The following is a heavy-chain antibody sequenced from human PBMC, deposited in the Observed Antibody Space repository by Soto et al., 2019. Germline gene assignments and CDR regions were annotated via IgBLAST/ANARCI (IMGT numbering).Heavy chain of an antibody. CDR2: ISAYNGNT. V-gene: IGHV1-18*01. Sequence: ASVKVSCKASGYTFTSYGISWVRQAPGQGLEWMGWISAYNGNTNYAQKLQGRVTMTTDTTTSTAYMEQRSLRSDDTAVYYCARDVGSPRYSYGYGYWGQGTLVTVSS. CDR3: ARDVGSPRYSYGYGY. D-gene: IGHD5-18*01. CDR1: GYTFTSYG. J-gene: IGHJ4*02.